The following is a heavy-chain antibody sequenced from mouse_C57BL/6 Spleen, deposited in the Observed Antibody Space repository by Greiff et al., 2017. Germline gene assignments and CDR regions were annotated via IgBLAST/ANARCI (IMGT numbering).Heavy chain of an antibody. J-gene: IGHJ3*01. CDR2: ILPGSGST. CDR3: ASPCYYGSRERFAY. Sequence: QVQLQQSGAELMKPGASVKLSCKATGYTFTGYWIAWVKQRPGHGLEWIGEILPGSGSTNYNEKFKGKATFTADTSSNTAYMQLSSLTTEDSAIYYCASPCYYGSRERFAYWGQGTLVTVSA. D-gene: IGHD1-1*01. V-gene: IGHV1-9*01. CDR1: GYTFTGYW.